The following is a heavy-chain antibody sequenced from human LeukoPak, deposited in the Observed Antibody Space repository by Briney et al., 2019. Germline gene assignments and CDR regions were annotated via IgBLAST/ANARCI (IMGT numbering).Heavy chain of an antibody. J-gene: IGHJ3*02. V-gene: IGHV3-64*01. CDR1: GFTFSSYA. CDR2: ISSNGGST. Sequence: GGSLRLSCAASGFTFSSYAMHWVRQAPGKGLEYVSAISSNGGSTYYANSVKGRFTISRDNSKNTLYLQMGSLRAEDMAVYYCATPHSGSYQVAAFDIWGQGTMVTVSS. D-gene: IGHD1-26*01. CDR3: ATPHSGSYQVAAFDI.